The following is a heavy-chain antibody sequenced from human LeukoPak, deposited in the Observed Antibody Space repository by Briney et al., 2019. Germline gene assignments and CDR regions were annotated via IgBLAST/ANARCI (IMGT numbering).Heavy chain of an antibody. V-gene: IGHV4-34*01. Sequence: PSETLSLTCAVYGGSFSGYYWNWIRQPPGKGLEWIGEINHRGSTNYNPSLKSRVPISVDTSKNQFSLKLSSVTAADTAVYYCARGRTTYDYVWGSYRPPDYWGQGTLVTVSS. CDR1: GGSFSGYY. J-gene: IGHJ4*02. CDR3: ARGRTTYDYVWGSYRPPDY. D-gene: IGHD3-16*02. CDR2: INHRGST.